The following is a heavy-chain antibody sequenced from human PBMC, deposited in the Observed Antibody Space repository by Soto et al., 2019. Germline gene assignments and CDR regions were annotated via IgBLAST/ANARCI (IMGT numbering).Heavy chain of an antibody. J-gene: IGHJ5*02. CDR2: INHSGIA. D-gene: IGHD2-21*02. Sequence: PSETLSLTCAVSGGSFGAYFWNWIRQSPRKGLEWIVEINHSGIANYNPSLKSRVVASVDSSKNQLFLNLRSVIAADTAVYYCAVTATHNSFEPWGQGTLVTVSS. CDR3: AVTATHNSFEP. CDR1: GGSFGAYF. V-gene: IGHV4-34*01.